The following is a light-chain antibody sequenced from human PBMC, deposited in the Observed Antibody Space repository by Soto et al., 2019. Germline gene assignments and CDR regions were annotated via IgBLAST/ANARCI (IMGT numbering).Light chain of an antibody. CDR3: AAWDDSLNGVV. J-gene: IGLJ3*02. Sequence: QSVLTQPPSASETPGQRVTISCSGSSSNIGMHSVSWYQQLPGMAPKLLIDSDGQRPSGVPDRFSGSRSGTSASLAISGLQSDDESDYYCAAWDDSLNGVVFGGGTKLTVL. CDR1: SSNIGMHS. CDR2: SDG. V-gene: IGLV1-44*01.